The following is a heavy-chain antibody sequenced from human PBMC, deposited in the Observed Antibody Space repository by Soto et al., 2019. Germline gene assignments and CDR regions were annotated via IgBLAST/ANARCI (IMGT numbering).Heavy chain of an antibody. D-gene: IGHD5-12*01. Sequence: GGSLRLSCAASGFTFSSYDMHWVRQATGKGLEWVSAIGTAGDTYYPGSVKGRFTISRENAKNPLYLQMNSLRAGDTAVYYCAREAEYSGYDSAFDIWGQGTMVTVSS. CDR3: AREAEYSGYDSAFDI. CDR2: IGTAGDT. J-gene: IGHJ3*02. V-gene: IGHV3-13*01. CDR1: GFTFSSYD.